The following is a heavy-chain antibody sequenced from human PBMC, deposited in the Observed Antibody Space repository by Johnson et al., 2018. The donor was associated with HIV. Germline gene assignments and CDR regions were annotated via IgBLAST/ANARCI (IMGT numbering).Heavy chain of an antibody. Sequence: VQLVESGGGLVQPRGSLRLSCAASGFTFSDCAMSWVRQGPGKGLEWVSAITVSGDNTYYADSVKGRFTISRDNSKNTLYLQMRSLRADDTAVYYCAKGVRGSSCYDAFDIWGQGTMVTVS. V-gene: IGHV3-23*04. CDR3: AKGVRGSSCYDAFDI. CDR2: ITVSGDNT. J-gene: IGHJ3*02. CDR1: GFTFSDCA. D-gene: IGHD6-6*01.